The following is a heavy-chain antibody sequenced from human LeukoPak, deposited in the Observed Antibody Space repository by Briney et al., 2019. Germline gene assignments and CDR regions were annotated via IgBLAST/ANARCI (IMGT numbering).Heavy chain of an antibody. V-gene: IGHV3-23*01. D-gene: IGHD6-13*01. Sequence: PGGSLRLSCAASGFTFSSYAMSWVRHAPGKGLEWVSGITSSGTYRYYAGSVKGRFTISRDNSKDTLYLEMNSLRAEDTAIYYCARDEDPYSISWYLFDYWGQGTLVAVS. J-gene: IGHJ4*02. CDR2: ITSSGTYR. CDR3: ARDEDPYSISWYLFDY. CDR1: GFTFSSYA.